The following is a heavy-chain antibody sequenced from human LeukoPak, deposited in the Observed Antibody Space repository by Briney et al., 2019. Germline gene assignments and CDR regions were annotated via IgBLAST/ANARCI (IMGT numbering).Heavy chain of an antibody. CDR2: IYTSGST. Sequence: SETLSLTWTVFGGSISSGRYDWSWILQPAGKGLEWIGRIYTSGSTNYNPTLKSRVTISLDTSKNQFSQKMRYLTARHTSMFYCARHINRGCRAVAGPNWFDPWGQGTLVTVSS. CDR1: GGSISSGRYD. J-gene: IGHJ5*02. D-gene: IGHD6-19*01. CDR3: ARHINRGCRAVAGPNWFDP. V-gene: IGHV4-61*02.